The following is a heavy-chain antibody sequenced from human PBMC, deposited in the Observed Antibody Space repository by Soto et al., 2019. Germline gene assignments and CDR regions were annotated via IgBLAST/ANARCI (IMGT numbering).Heavy chain of an antibody. Sequence: GGSLRLSCSASAFTFNTFSMHWVRQTPGKGLEFVSAISSNGDNTYYADSVKGRFAISRDNSKNTLYLQMYSLRPEDTALYYCVKEGYMRSDWYGQFDCWGQGTLVTVSS. J-gene: IGHJ4*02. CDR1: AFTFNTFS. CDR3: VKEGYMRSDWYGQFDC. V-gene: IGHV3-64D*06. D-gene: IGHD6-19*01. CDR2: ISSNGDNT.